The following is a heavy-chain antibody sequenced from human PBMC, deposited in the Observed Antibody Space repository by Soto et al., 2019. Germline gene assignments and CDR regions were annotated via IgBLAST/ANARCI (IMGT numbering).Heavy chain of an antibody. CDR1: GGTFSSYA. V-gene: IGHV1-69*01. D-gene: IGHD3-22*01. J-gene: IGHJ6*02. CDR2: IIPIFGTA. CDR3: ATRGKYYYDSSGYYDDYYYYGMDV. Sequence: QVQLVQSGAEVKKPGSSVKVSCKASGGTFSSYAISWVRQAPGQGLDWMGGIIPIFGTANYAQKFQGRVTITADESTSTAYMELSSLRSEDTAVYYCATRGKYYYDSSGYYDDYYYYGMDVWGQGTTVTVSS.